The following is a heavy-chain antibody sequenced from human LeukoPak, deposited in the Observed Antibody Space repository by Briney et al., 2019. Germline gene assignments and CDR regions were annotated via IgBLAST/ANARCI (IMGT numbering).Heavy chain of an antibody. V-gene: IGHV4-4*07. CDR1: GGSNSSYS. CDR2: IYTSGST. Sequence: PSETLSLTCTVSGGSNSSYSWSWIRQPAGKGLEWIGRIYTSGSTNYNPSLKSRVTMSVDTSKNQFSLKLSSVTAADTAVYYCARDITAVTTFRSAFDIWGQGTMVTVSS. D-gene: IGHD4-17*01. J-gene: IGHJ3*02. CDR3: ARDITAVTTFRSAFDI.